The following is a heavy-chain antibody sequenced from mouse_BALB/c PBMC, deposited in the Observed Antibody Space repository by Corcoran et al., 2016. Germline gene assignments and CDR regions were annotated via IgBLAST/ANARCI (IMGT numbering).Heavy chain of an antibody. CDR3: ANWDWYFDV. D-gene: IGHD4-1*01. CDR1: GFNIKDTY. J-gene: IGHJ1*01. Sequence: EVQLQPSGAVLVKPGATVKLSCTAAGFNIKDTYMQWVKQRPEQGLAWIGRIDPANGNTKYDPKFQGKATITADTSSNTAYLQLSSLTSEDTAVYYCANWDWYFDVWGAGTTVTVSS. V-gene: IGHV14-3*02. CDR2: IDPANGNT.